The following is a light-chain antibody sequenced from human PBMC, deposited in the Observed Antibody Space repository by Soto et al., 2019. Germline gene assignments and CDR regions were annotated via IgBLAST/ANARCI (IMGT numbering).Light chain of an antibody. CDR1: SSNIGSAY. J-gene: IGLJ1*01. CDR3: AAWDDSLNGYV. CDR2: RNN. Sequence: QSVLTQPPSASGTPGQTVTISCSGSSSNIGSAYIYWYQHLPGTAPKLLIYRNNQRPSGVPDRFSASKSGTSASLAISGLQSEDEADYYCAAWDDSLNGYVFGTGTKLTVL. V-gene: IGLV1-47*01.